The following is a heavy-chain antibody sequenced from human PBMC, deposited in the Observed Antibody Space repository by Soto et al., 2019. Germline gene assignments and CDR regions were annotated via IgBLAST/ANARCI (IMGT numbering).Heavy chain of an antibody. CDR1: GYTFTTYW. J-gene: IGHJ4*02. CDR3: ASHTGLGPMPFDY. D-gene: IGHD2-2*01. V-gene: IGHV5-10-1*01. CDR2: IDPRNSYT. Sequence: GESLKISCKGSGYTFTTYWITWVRQTPGKGLEWMGRIDPRNSYTSYNPSFQGHFTLSADMSISTAYLQWSGLKASDTAMYYCASHTGLGPMPFDYWGKGTMVTVSS.